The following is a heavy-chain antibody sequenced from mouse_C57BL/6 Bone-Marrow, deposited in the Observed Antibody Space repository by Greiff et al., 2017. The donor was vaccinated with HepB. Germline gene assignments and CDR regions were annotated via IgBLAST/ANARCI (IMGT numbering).Heavy chain of an antibody. J-gene: IGHJ1*03. Sequence: VQLQQPGAELVRPGSSVKLSCKASGYTFTSYWMHWVKQRPLQGLEWIGNIDPSDSETHYNQKFKDKATLNVDKSSSTAYMQLSSLTSEDSAVYNGAGVCNSLYWYIEVWGTGTTVTVSA. CDR1: GYTFTSYW. V-gene: IGHV1-52*01. D-gene: IGHD2-1*01. CDR2: IDPSDSET. CDR3: AGVCNSLYWYIEV.